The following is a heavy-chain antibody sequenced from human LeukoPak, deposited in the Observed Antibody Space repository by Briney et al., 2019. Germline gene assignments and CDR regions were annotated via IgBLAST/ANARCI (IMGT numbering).Heavy chain of an antibody. CDR2: IYYSGST. V-gene: IGHV4-39*07. CDR1: GGSISSSSYY. Sequence: SETLSLTCTVSGGSISSSSYYWGWIRQPPGKGLEWIGSIYYSGSTNYNPSLKSRVTISVDTSKNQFSLKLSSVTAADTAVYYCARGEYYYDSSGYHDAFDIWGQGTMVTVSS. J-gene: IGHJ3*02. CDR3: ARGEYYYDSSGYHDAFDI. D-gene: IGHD3-22*01.